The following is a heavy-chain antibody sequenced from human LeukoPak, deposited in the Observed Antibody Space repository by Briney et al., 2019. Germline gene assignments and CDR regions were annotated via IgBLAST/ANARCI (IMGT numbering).Heavy chain of an antibody. CDR1: GGSISSGGYY. V-gene: IGHV4-30-2*01. J-gene: IGHJ6*03. D-gene: IGHD6-25*01. Sequence: SETLSLTCAVSGGSISSGGYYWSWIRQPPGKGLEWIGYIYHSGSTYYNPSLKSRVTISVDRFKNQFSLKLSSVTAADTAVYYCARAGPERYYYYYMDVWGKGTTVTVSS. CDR2: IYHSGST. CDR3: ARAGPERYYYYYMDV.